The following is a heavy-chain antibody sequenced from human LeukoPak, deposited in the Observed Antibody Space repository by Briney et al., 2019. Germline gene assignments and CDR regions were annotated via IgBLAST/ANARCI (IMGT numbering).Heavy chain of an antibody. CDR1: GGTFSNYA. V-gene: IGHV1-69*13. CDR3: ARDYYDSSGYYNP. D-gene: IGHD3-22*01. J-gene: IGHJ5*02. Sequence: SVKVSCKASGGTFSNYAISWVRQAPGQGLEWMGGIIPIFGTANYAQKFQGRVTITADESTSTAYMELSSLRSEDTAVYYCARDYYDSSGYYNPWGQGTLVTVSS. CDR2: IIPIFGTA.